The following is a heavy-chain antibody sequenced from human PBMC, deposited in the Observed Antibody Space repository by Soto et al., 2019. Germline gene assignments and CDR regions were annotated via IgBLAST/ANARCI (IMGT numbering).Heavy chain of an antibody. J-gene: IGHJ6*02. Sequence: GGSLRLSCAASGFTFSSYAMSWVRQAPGKGLEWVSAISGSGGSTYYADSVKGRFTISRDNSKNTLYLRMNSLRAEDTAVYYCAKDRYGGNLLYFAMDVWGQGTTVTVSS. D-gene: IGHD2-21*02. CDR3: AKDRYGGNLLYFAMDV. CDR2: ISGSGGST. V-gene: IGHV3-23*01. CDR1: GFTFSSYA.